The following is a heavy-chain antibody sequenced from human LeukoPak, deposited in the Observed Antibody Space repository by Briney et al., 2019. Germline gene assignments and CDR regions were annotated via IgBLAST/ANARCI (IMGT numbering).Heavy chain of an antibody. Sequence: GGSLRLSCAASGFTFSSYWMSWVRQAPGKGLEWVANIKQDGSEKYYVDSVKGRFTISRDNAKNTLYLQMNSLRAEDTALYYCARERGYSGYDLDYWGQGTLVTVSS. D-gene: IGHD5-12*01. CDR1: GFTFSSYW. V-gene: IGHV3-7*01. CDR2: IKQDGSEK. J-gene: IGHJ4*02. CDR3: ARERGYSGYDLDY.